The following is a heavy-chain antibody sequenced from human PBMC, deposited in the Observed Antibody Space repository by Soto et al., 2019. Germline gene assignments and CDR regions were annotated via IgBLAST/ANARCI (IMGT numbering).Heavy chain of an antibody. CDR1: GFTFSSYS. D-gene: IGHD2-15*01. CDR3: ARTIYCSGSTCYNIWFDP. Sequence: EVQLVESGGGLVKPGGSLRLSCAASGFTFSSYSMNWVRQAPGKGLEWVSSISSSSTYIYYADSVKGRFSISRDNAKNSLYLQMNSVRAEDTALYYCARTIYCSGSTCYNIWFDPWGQGTLVTVSS. CDR2: ISSSSTYI. J-gene: IGHJ5*02. V-gene: IGHV3-21*01.